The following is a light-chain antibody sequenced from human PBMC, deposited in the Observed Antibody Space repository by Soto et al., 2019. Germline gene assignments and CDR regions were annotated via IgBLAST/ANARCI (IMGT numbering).Light chain of an antibody. J-gene: IGKJ1*01. V-gene: IGKV1-5*01. CDR2: DVS. CDR3: QQYNSYST. Sequence: TQSPGTLSLSPGERATLSCRASQSVSSSYLAWYQQKPGKAPKLLIHDVSSLESGVSSRFSGSGSGTEFTLTISSLQPDDFATYYCQQYNSYSTFGRGTKVEI. CDR1: QSVSSS.